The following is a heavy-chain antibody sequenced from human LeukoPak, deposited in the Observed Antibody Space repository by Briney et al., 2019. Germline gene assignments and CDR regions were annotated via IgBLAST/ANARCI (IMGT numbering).Heavy chain of an antibody. CDR2: ISYDGSNK. Sequence: HPGGSLRLSCAASGFTFSSYWMSWVRQAPGKGLEWVAVISYDGSNKYYADSVKGRFTISRDNSKNTLYLQMNSLRAEDTAVYYCAKDYQTFDYWGQGTLVTVSS. CDR3: AKDYQTFDY. J-gene: IGHJ4*02. V-gene: IGHV3-30*18. CDR1: GFTFSSYW. D-gene: IGHD2-2*01.